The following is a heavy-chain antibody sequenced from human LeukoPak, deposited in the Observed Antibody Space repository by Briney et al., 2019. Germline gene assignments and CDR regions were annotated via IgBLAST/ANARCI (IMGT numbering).Heavy chain of an antibody. CDR1: GFTFSSYG. Sequence: GGSLRLSCAASGFTFSSYGIHWVRQAPGKGLEWVAFIRYHGSNKYYADSVKGRFTISRDNSKNTLYLQMNSLRPEDTAVYYCAKGGASVTRYVDYWGQGTLVTVSS. CDR2: IRYHGSNK. D-gene: IGHD4-17*01. J-gene: IGHJ4*02. V-gene: IGHV3-30*02. CDR3: AKGGASVTRYVDY.